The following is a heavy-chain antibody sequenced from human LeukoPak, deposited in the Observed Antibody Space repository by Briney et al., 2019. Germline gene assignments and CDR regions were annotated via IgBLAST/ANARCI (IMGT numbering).Heavy chain of an antibody. CDR2: ISGSGGST. V-gene: IGHV3-23*01. CDR1: GFTFSSYA. Sequence: GGSLRLSCAASGFTFSSYAMSWVRQAPGKGLEWVSTISGSGGSTYYAASVKGRFTISRDNSKNTLYLQMNSLRAEDTAVYYCAKAIDVLRFLEWLPFDYWGQGTLVTVSS. D-gene: IGHD3-3*01. CDR3: AKAIDVLRFLEWLPFDY. J-gene: IGHJ4*02.